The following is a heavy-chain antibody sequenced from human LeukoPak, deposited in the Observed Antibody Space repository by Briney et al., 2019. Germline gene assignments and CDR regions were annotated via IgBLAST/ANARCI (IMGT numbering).Heavy chain of an antibody. Sequence: SETLSLTCAVSGGSIRDYQRGWVRQPPGKGLEWIGHINANGRTDYHPSLRSRLTFLVDTSRDRFSLKLSSVTAADTAMYYCATSYDYKVATFVLCGQRTLGTVSS. CDR3: ATSYDYKVATFVL. V-gene: IGHV4-4*09. D-gene: IGHD5-12*01. J-gene: IGHJ4*02. CDR2: INANGRT. CDR1: GGSIRDYQ.